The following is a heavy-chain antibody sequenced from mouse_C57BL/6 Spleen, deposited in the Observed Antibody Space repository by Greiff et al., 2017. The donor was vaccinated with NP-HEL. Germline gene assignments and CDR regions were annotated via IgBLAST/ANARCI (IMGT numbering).Heavy chain of an antibody. CDR3: ARRKYYGSSNYAMDY. Sequence: DVKLVESGGDLVKPGGSLKLSCAASGFTFSSYGMSWVRQTPDKRLEWVATISSGGSYTYYPDSVKGRFTISRDNAKNTLYLQMSSLKSEDTAMYYCARRKYYGSSNYAMDYWGQGTSVTVSS. D-gene: IGHD1-1*01. J-gene: IGHJ4*01. CDR2: ISSGGSYT. CDR1: GFTFSSYG. V-gene: IGHV5-6*02.